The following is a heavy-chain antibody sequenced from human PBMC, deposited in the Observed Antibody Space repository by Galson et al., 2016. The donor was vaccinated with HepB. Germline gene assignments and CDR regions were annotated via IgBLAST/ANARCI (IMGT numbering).Heavy chain of an antibody. Sequence: QSGAEVKKPGESLRISCKGSRYGFTNYRITWVRQMPGKGLEWMGRIDLSDSYTNYSPSFQGHVTISADKSISTAYLQWSSLKASDTAMYYCAIIDREPDFGGNSDYWGQGTLVIVSS. V-gene: IGHV5-10-1*01. CDR3: AIIDREPDFGGNSDY. J-gene: IGHJ4*02. D-gene: IGHD4-23*01. CDR1: RYGFTNYR. CDR2: IDLSDSYT.